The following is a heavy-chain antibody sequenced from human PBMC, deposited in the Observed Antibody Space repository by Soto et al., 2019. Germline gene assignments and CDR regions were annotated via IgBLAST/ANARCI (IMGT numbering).Heavy chain of an antibody. D-gene: IGHD1-26*01. J-gene: IGHJ4*02. V-gene: IGHV4-59*01. Sequence: SETLSLTCTVSGASISSYYWTWIRQPPGRGLEWIGFISYSESTNYNPSLKSRVTMSVDTSTNQFSLNLSSVTAADTAVYYCARYSGTYYVYWGQGTLVTVS. CDR1: GASISSYY. CDR2: ISYSEST. CDR3: ARYSGTYYVY.